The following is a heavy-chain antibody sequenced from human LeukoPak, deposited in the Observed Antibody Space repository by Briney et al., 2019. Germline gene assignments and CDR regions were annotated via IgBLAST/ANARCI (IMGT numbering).Heavy chain of an antibody. CDR1: GFTFSSYG. CDR2: IWYDGSNK. CDR3: AIPPTFGVVISFDY. J-gene: IGHJ4*02. Sequence: GRSLRLSCAASGFTFSSYGMHWVRQAPGKGLEWVAVIWYDGSNKYYADSVKGRFTISRDNSKNTLYLQMNSLRAEDTAVYYCAIPPTFGVVISFDYWGQGTLVTVSS. V-gene: IGHV3-30*19. D-gene: IGHD3-3*01.